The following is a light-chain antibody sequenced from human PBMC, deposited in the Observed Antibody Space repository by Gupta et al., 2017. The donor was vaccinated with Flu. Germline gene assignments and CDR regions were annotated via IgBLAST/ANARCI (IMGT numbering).Light chain of an antibody. CDR2: AAS. J-gene: IGKJ1*01. CDR1: QCISSY. Sequence: DSQMNQSPSSLSASVGDRVTITCRASQCISSYSNWYQQKPEKAPKLLIYAASSLHSGVPSRFSGSGSGTGFALTLSSLRPESVATSFCHQRYNTPPGWTFGQGTKVEIK. V-gene: IGKV1-39*01. CDR3: HQRYNTPPGWT.